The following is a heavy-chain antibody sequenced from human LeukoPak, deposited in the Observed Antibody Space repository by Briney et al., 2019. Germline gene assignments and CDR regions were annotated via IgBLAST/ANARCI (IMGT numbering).Heavy chain of an antibody. CDR1: GYGFTSYW. CDR3: ARLGRRGGSYLIYFDS. J-gene: IGHJ4*02. Sequence: GESLKISCKASGYGFTSYWIGWVRQMPGKRLAWMGIISPGDSYTRYSPSFQGQVTFSADKSISTAYVQWSSLKASDTAMYYCARLGRRGGSYLIYFDSWGQGTLVTVSS. D-gene: IGHD1-26*01. V-gene: IGHV5-51*01. CDR2: ISPGDSYT.